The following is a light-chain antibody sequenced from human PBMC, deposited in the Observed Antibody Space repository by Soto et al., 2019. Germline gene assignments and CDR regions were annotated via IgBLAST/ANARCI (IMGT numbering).Light chain of an antibody. Sequence: EIVMTQSPATLSVSPGERATLSCRASQSVFTNFAWYQHKPGQAPRLLIYGVSTRATGVPVRFSGSGSGTEFTLTFSSLQSEDFAVYYCQQYNTWPLTFGGGTKVEIK. CDR3: QQYNTWPLT. J-gene: IGKJ4*01. CDR1: QSVFTN. CDR2: GVS. V-gene: IGKV3-15*01.